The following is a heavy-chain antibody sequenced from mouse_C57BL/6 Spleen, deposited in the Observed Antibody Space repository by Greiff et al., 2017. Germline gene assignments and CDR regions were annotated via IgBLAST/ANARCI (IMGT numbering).Heavy chain of an antibody. V-gene: IGHV1-69*01. CDR1: GYTFTSYW. CDR3: ARGDYYGSSYVGWYFDV. J-gene: IGHJ1*03. D-gene: IGHD1-1*01. Sequence: QVQLQQSGAELVMPGASVKLSCKASGYTFTSYWMHWVKQRPGQGLEWIGEIDPSDSYTNYNQKFKGKSTLTVDKSSSTAYMQLSSLTSEDSAVYYCARGDYYGSSYVGWYFDVWGTGTTVTVSS. CDR2: IDPSDSYT.